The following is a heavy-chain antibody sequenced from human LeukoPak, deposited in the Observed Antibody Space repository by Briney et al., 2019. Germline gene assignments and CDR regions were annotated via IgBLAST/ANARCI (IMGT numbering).Heavy chain of an antibody. V-gene: IGHV3-48*03. CDR1: GFTFSSYE. D-gene: IGHD6-19*01. CDR3: ARSPIAVDY. Sequence: AGGSLRLSCAASGFTFSSYEMNWVRRAPGKGLEWVSYISSSGSTIYYADSVKGRFTISRDNAKNSLYLQMNSLRAEDTAVYYCARSPIAVDYWGQGTLVTVSS. J-gene: IGHJ4*02. CDR2: ISSSGSTI.